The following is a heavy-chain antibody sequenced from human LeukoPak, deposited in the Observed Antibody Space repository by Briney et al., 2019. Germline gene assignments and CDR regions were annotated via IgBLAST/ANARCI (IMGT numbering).Heavy chain of an antibody. V-gene: IGHV3-7*01. CDR1: GFTFSSYA. Sequence: PGRSLRLSCAASGFTFSSYAMHWVRQAPGKGLEWVANIKQDGSEKYYVDSVKGRFTISRDNAKNSLYLQMNSLRAEDTAVYYCARQSTKTVLELRGGFDYWGQGTLVTVSS. J-gene: IGHJ4*02. D-gene: IGHD1-7*01. CDR2: IKQDGSEK. CDR3: ARQSTKTVLELRGGFDY.